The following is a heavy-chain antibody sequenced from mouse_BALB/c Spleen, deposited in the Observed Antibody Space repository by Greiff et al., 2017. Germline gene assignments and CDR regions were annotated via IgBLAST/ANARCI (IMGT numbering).Heavy chain of an antibody. J-gene: IGHJ2*01. V-gene: IGHV1-37*01. Sequence: EVQLQQSGPELVKPGAQVKISCKASGYSLTGYFMNWVKQSHGKSLEWIGRIIPYNGETFYNQKFKGKATLTVDKSSSTAHMELLSLTSEDSAVYYCGRGADYDGDYWGQGTTLTVSS. CDR2: IIPYNGET. D-gene: IGHD2-4*01. CDR3: GRGADYDGDY. CDR1: GYSLTGYF.